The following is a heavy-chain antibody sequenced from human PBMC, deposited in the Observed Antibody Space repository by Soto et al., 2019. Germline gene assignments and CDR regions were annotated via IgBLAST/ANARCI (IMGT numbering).Heavy chain of an antibody. Sequence: SETLSLTCAVYGGSFSGYYWSWIRQPPGKGLEWIGEINHSGSTNYNPSLKSQVTISVDTSKNQFSLKLSSVTAADTAVYYCARGLSVCSSGWRRTDYNWFDPWGQGTLVTVSS. CDR2: INHSGST. CDR1: GGSFSGYY. V-gene: IGHV4-34*01. CDR3: ARGLSVCSSGWRRTDYNWFDP. J-gene: IGHJ5*02. D-gene: IGHD6-19*01.